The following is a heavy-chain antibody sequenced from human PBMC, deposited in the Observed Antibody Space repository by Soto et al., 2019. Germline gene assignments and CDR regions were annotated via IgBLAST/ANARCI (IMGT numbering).Heavy chain of an antibody. CDR2: TDTTGTYK. D-gene: IGHD2-21*02. V-gene: IGHV3-21*01. CDR1: GFTFSSYS. CDR3: AQDVVAMAATGY. J-gene: IGHJ4*02. Sequence: EVQLVESGGGLVKPGGSLRLSCAASGFTFSSYSMNWVRRTPGKGLEWVSATDTTGTYKLYADSVKGRFTISRDNAKISLYLEMISLRAEATAAYYCAQDVVAMAATGYWAQGTLVTVSS.